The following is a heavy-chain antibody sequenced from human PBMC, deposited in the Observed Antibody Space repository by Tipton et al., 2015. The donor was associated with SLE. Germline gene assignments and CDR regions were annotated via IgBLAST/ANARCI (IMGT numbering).Heavy chain of an antibody. CDR3: ATSGGGILTAFDI. Sequence: VQLVQSGPEVKEPGESLKISCKGSAYIFTTYWIGWVRQMPGKGLEWMGIIYPGDSDTRYSPSFQGQVTISADKSISTAYLQWRSLKASDTAIYYCATSGGGILTAFDIWGQGTMVTVSS. J-gene: IGHJ3*02. CDR1: AYIFTTYW. V-gene: IGHV5-51*03. D-gene: IGHD3-9*01. CDR2: IYPGDSDT.